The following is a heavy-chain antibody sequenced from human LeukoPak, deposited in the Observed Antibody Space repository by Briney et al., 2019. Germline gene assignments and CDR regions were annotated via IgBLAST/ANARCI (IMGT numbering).Heavy chain of an antibody. CDR3: ARGGGGWLQPVDY. V-gene: IGHV3-9*01. J-gene: IGHJ4*02. D-gene: IGHD5-24*01. CDR1: GFTFDDYA. Sequence: GGSLRLSCAASGFTFDDYAMHWARQAPGKGLEWVSGISWNSGSIGYADSVKGRFTISRDNAKNSLYLQMNSLRAEDTAVYYCARGGGGWLQPVDYWGQGTLVTVSS. CDR2: ISWNSGSI.